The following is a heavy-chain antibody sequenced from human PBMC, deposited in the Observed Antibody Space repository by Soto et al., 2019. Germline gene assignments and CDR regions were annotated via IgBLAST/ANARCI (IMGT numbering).Heavy chain of an antibody. Sequence: SETLSLTCTVSGGSISRGDSYWSWIRQHPGGGLEWIGYIYSSGSTSYNPSLRSRVAISVDTSDNQFSLNLNSVTAADTAVYYCARISRLHYPGYCDFWGRGILVTVSS. CDR3: ARISRLHYPGYCDF. CDR2: IYSSGST. CDR1: GGSISRGDSY. D-gene: IGHD6-6*01. V-gene: IGHV4-31*03. J-gene: IGHJ4*02.